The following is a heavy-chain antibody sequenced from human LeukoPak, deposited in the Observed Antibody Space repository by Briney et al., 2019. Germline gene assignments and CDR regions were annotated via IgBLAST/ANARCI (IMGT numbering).Heavy chain of an antibody. J-gene: IGHJ4*02. CDR3: ANSIDFDYGDYYFDY. V-gene: IGHV4-39*07. D-gene: IGHD4-17*01. CDR2: IYTSGST. Sequence: NPSETLSLTCTVSGGSISSSSYYWGWFRQPPGKGLEWIGRIYTSGSTNYNPSLKSRVTISLDTSKNQFSLKLSSVTAADTAVYYCANSIDFDYGDYYFDYWGQGALVTISS. CDR1: GGSISSSSYY.